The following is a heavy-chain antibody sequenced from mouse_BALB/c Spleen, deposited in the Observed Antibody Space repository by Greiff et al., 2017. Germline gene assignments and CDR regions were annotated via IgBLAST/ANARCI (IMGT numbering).Heavy chain of an antibody. CDR3: ARDYRYDVDY. CDR1: GFTFSSFG. CDR2: ISSGSSTI. V-gene: IGHV5-17*02. D-gene: IGHD2-14*01. J-gene: IGHJ2*01. Sequence: EVKLMESGGGLVQPGGSRKLSCAASGFTFSSFGMHWVRQAPEKGLEWVAYISSGSSTIYYADTVKGRFTISKDNPKNTLFLQMTSLRSEDTAMYYCARDYRYDVDYWGQGTTLTVSS.